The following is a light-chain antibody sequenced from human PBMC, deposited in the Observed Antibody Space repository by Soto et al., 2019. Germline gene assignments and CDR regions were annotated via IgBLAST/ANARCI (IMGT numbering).Light chain of an antibody. V-gene: IGLV2-14*01. Sequence: QSVLTQPASVSGSPGQSITISCTGTSSDVDGYNYVSWYQQHPGKAPKFMIYDVSNRPSGVSNRLSGSKSGNTASLTISWLQAEDEADYYCSSYTTSNTRQIVFGAGTKVTVL. CDR1: SSDVDGYNY. CDR3: SSYTTSNTRQIV. CDR2: DVS. J-gene: IGLJ1*01.